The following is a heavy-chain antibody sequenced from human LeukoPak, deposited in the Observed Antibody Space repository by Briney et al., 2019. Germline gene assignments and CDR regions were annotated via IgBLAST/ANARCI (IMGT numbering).Heavy chain of an antibody. CDR2: ISYDGSNK. J-gene: IGHJ4*02. D-gene: IGHD6-13*01. CDR3: ARLKDSSSWYKDY. CDR1: GFTFSSYA. V-gene: IGHV3-30-3*01. Sequence: GGSLRLSCAASGFTFSSYAMHWVRQAPGKGLEWVAVISYDGSNKYYADPVKGRFTISRDNSKNALYLQMNSLRAEDTAVYYCARLKDSSSWYKDYWGQGTLVTVSS.